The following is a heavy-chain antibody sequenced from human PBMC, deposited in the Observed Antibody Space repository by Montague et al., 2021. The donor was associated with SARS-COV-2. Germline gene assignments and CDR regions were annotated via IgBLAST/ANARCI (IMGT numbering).Heavy chain of an antibody. J-gene: IGHJ6*02. Sequence: SLRLSCAASGFTFSSYDMHWVRQAPGKGLEWVVVIWYDGSNQYYXDSVKGRFTISRDNSKNTLYLQMNSLRAEDTAVYYCAREYSAPRWFGEYNRYGMDVWGQGTTVTVSS. CDR1: GFTFSSYD. CDR2: IWYDGSNQ. V-gene: IGHV3-33*08. CDR3: AREYSAPRWFGEYNRYGMDV. D-gene: IGHD3-10*01.